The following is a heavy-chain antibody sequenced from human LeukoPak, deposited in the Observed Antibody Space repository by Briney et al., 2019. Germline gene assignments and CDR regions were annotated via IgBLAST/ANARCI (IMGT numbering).Heavy chain of an antibody. CDR1: GYSISSGHY. CDR2: IYHSGST. D-gene: IGHD3/OR15-3a*01. CDR3: ARQTGSGLFILP. Sequence: SETLSLTCTVSGYSISSGHYWGWIRQPPGQGLEWIGSIYHSGSTYYNPSLKSQVSISIDTSKNQFSLRLTSVTAADTAVYYCARQTGSGLFILPGGQGTLVTVSS. J-gene: IGHJ4*02. V-gene: IGHV4-38-2*02.